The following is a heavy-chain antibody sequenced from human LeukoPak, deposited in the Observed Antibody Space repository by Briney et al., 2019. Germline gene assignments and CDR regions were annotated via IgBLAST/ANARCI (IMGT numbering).Heavy chain of an antibody. V-gene: IGHV5-51*01. CDR3: ARQLRYCSSTSCLNFDS. Sequence: GESLKISCKGSGYSFTSYWIGWVRQMPGKGLEWRGIIYPGDSDTSYNPSFQGQVTISADKSISTAYLQWSSLKASDTAMYYCARQLRYCSSTSCLNFDSWGLGTLVTVSS. J-gene: IGHJ4*02. CDR1: GYSFTSYW. D-gene: IGHD2-2*01. CDR2: IYPGDSDT.